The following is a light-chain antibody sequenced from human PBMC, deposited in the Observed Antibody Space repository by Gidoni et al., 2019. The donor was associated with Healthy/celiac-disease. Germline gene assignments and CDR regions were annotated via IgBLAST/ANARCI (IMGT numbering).Light chain of an antibody. CDR1: NIGSKS. CDR3: QVWDSSRGV. V-gene: IGLV3-21*04. Sequence: SYVLTQPPSVSVAPGKTARITCGGNNIGSKSVHWYQQKPGQAPVLVIYYDSDRPSGIPARVSGSNSGNTATLTISRVEAGDEADYYCQVWDSSRGVFGTGTKVTVL. CDR2: YDS. J-gene: IGLJ1*01.